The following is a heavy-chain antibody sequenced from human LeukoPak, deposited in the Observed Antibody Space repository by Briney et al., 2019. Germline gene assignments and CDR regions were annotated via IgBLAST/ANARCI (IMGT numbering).Heavy chain of an antibody. V-gene: IGHV4-59*01. CDR2: IYYSGST. D-gene: IGHD2-21*02. CDR3: ARDLGCGGDCYAFDI. J-gene: IGHJ3*02. Sequence: SETLSLTXAVSGGSIGSYYRSWIRQSPGKGLEWLGYIYYSGSTNYNPSLKSRVTISVDTSKNQFSLKLSSVTAADTAVYDCARDLGCGGDCYAFDIWGQGTMVTVSS. CDR1: GGSIGSYY.